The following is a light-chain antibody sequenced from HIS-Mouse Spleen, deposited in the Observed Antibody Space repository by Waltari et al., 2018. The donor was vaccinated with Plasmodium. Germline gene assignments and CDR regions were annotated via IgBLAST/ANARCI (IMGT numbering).Light chain of an antibody. CDR3: QQDNSLSLT. V-gene: IGKV1-12*01. Sequence: DIQMTQSPASLSASLGDRATISCRASQGISSWLAWYQQKPGQAPKLLIYAASSWESGVPARFSGSGSGTEFTLTISSLQSEDFAAYYCQQDNSLSLTFGPGTKVDIK. CDR1: QGISSW. J-gene: IGKJ3*01. CDR2: AAS.